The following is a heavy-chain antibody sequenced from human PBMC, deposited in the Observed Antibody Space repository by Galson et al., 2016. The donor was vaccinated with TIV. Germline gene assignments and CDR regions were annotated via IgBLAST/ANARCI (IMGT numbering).Heavy chain of an antibody. D-gene: IGHD2/OR15-2a*01. CDR3: ATVAWFPGLSLDN. J-gene: IGHJ4*02. CDR2: FDPELSKT. CDR1: GNSLNELV. V-gene: IGHV1-24*01. Sequence: SVKVSCKVSGNSLNELVIHWVRQAPGKELEWMGGFDPELSKTVYAQMLQGRVTMAADTSRNTAYMELGSLRFEDTAVYYCATVAWFPGLSLDNWGQGTLVTVSS.